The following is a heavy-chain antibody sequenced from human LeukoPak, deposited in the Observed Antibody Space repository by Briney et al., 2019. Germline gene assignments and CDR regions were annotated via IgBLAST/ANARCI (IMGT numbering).Heavy chain of an antibody. CDR3: AKDPRRYYDSSGPFDY. D-gene: IGHD3-22*01. V-gene: IGHV3-23*01. Sequence: GGSLRLFCAASGFTFSSYAMSWVRQAPGKGLEWVSAISGSGGSTYYADSVKGRFTISRDNSKNTLYLQMNSLRAEDTAVYYCAKDPRRYYDSSGPFDYWGQGTLVTVSS. CDR2: ISGSGGST. CDR1: GFTFSSYA. J-gene: IGHJ4*02.